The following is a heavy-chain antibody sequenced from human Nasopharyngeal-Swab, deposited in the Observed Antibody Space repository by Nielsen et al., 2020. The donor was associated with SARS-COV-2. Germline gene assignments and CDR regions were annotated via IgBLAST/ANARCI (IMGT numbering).Heavy chain of an antibody. V-gene: IGHV3-30-3*01. CDR3: ARDGQMYFYDSTGFGVPDY. CDR2: ISYDGSNK. Sequence: WIRQPPGKGLEWVAVISYDGSNKYYADSVKGRLTISRANSKNTLYLQMNSLRPEDTAVYYCARDGQMYFYDSTGFGVPDYWGQGTLVTVSS. J-gene: IGHJ4*02. D-gene: IGHD3-22*01.